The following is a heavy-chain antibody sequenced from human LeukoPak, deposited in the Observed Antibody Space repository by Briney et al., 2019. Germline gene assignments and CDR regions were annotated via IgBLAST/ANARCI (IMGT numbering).Heavy chain of an antibody. V-gene: IGHV3-21*01. Sequence: GGSLRLSCAASGFTFSGYSMNWVRQAPGKGLEWVSSISTTSAYIYYADSVKGRLTTSRDNAKSSLYLEMNSLRAEDTAVYYCAIDGAAAAGRYFDYWGQGSLVTVSS. D-gene: IGHD6-13*01. CDR3: AIDGAAAAGRYFDY. CDR2: ISTTSAYI. CDR1: GFTFSGYS. J-gene: IGHJ4*02.